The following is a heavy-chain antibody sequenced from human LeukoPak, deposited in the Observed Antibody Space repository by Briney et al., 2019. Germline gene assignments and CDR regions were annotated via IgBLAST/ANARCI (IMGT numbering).Heavy chain of an antibody. Sequence: GGSLRLSCAASGFIFSNYAMSWVRQAPGKGLEGVSTISGSDDSTYYADSVRGRFTISRDNSKNTLYLQMNSLRAEDTAVYYCAKSRSGGGSCYNYWGQGTLVTVSS. J-gene: IGHJ4*02. CDR3: AKSRSGGGSCYNY. D-gene: IGHD2-15*01. CDR2: ISGSDDST. CDR1: GFIFSNYA. V-gene: IGHV3-23*01.